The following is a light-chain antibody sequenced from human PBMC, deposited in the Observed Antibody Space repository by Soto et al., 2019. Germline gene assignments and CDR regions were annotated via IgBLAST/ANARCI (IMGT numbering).Light chain of an antibody. J-gene: IGLJ3*02. CDR3: AAWDDSLNGPR. V-gene: IGLV1-44*01. CDR2: SNN. Sequence: QSVLTQPPSASGTPGQRVTISCSGSSSNIGSNTVNCYQQLPGTAPKLLIYSNNQRPSGVPDRFSGSKSGTSASLAISGLQSEDEADYYCAAWDDSLNGPRFGGGTKLTVL. CDR1: SSNIGSNT.